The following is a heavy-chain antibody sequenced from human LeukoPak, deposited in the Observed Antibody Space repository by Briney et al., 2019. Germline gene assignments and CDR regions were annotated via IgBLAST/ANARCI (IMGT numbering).Heavy chain of an antibody. CDR3: ARGDWYSFDY. D-gene: IGHD3/OR15-3a*01. CDR1: GGSIRSYY. Sequence: SETLSLTCTVSGGSIRSYYWSWIRQPPGKGLEWIGYFYYSGSTNYNPSLKSRVTISVDTSKNQDTSKNQVSLKLSSVTAADTAVYYCARGDWYSFDYWGQGTLVTVSS. J-gene: IGHJ4*02. V-gene: IGHV4-59*12. CDR2: FYYSGST.